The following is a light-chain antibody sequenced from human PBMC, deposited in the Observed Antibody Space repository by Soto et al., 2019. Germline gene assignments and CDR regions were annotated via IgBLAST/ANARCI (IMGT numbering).Light chain of an antibody. J-gene: IGKJ4*01. CDR1: QSIGGF. V-gene: IGKV1-39*01. CDR3: QQSYSTPLT. CDR2: AAS. Sequence: DIQMTQSPSSLSVSVGDRVTITCRASQSIGGFLNWYQQKLGKAPKLLIYAASSLQSGVTSRFSGSASGTDFTITISSLPPEDFATYYCQQSYSTPLTFGGGTKVEI.